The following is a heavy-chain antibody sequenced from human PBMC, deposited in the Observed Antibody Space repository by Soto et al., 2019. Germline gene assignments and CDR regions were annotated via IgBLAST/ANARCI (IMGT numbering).Heavy chain of an antibody. J-gene: IGHJ4*02. CDR1: GFTFDDYA. V-gene: IGHV3-9*01. CDR3: AKVGGAVAFDY. Sequence: EVLLVESGGGLVQPGRSLRLSCAASGFTFDDYAMHWVRQAPGKGLEWVSGISWNSGSIGYADSVKGRFSIFRDKAKNSLYLQINSLSGEDTHLCYCAKVGGAVAFDYLGQGPLVTVSS. CDR2: ISWNSGSI. D-gene: IGHD6-19*01.